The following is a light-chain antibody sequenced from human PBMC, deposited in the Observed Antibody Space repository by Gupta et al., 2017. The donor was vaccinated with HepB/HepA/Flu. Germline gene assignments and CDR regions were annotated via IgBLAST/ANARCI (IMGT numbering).Light chain of an antibody. CDR2: GAS. J-gene: IGKJ4*01. V-gene: IGKV3-15*01. CDR3: QQDNNWPPLT. CDR1: QSVSSN. Sequence: EIVMTQSPATLSVSPGERATLSCRASQSVSSNLAWYQQKPGQAPRLLIYGASTRATGIPARFSGSGSGKELTLTISSLQSEEFAGYYCQQDNNWPPLTFGGGTXVEIK.